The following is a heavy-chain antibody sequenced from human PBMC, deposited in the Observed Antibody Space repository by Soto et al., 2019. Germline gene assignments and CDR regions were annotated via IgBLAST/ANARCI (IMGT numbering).Heavy chain of an antibody. CDR1: GFTFSSYA. Sequence: GGSLRLSCAASGFTFSSYAMSGVRQAPGKGLEWVSAISGSGGSTYYADSVKGRFTISRDNSKNTLYLQMNSLRAEDTAVYYCARSLDIVIMVYGIYGMDVWGQGTTVTVS. CDR2: ISGSGGST. J-gene: IGHJ6*02. D-gene: IGHD2-8*01. V-gene: IGHV3-23*01. CDR3: ARSLDIVIMVYGIYGMDV.